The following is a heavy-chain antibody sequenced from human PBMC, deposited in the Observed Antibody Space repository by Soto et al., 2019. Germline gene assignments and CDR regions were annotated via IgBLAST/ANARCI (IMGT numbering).Heavy chain of an antibody. D-gene: IGHD5-18*01. Sequence: GSLRLSCAASGFPFRSYALSWVRQAPGKGLEWVSAIGASDGTTYYADSVKGRFTISRDNAKNSLYLQMNSLRAEDTALYYCATNSFGYPYYWGQGALVTVSS. J-gene: IGHJ4*02. CDR2: IGASDGTT. V-gene: IGHV3-23*01. CDR1: GFPFRSYA. CDR3: ATNSFGYPYY.